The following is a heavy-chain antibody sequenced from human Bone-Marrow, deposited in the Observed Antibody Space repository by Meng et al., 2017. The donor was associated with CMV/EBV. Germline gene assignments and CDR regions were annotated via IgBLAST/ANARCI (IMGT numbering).Heavy chain of an antibody. J-gene: IGHJ4*02. CDR2: INWNGGST. Sequence: GESLMISCAASGLTFDDYGMSWVRQAPGKGLEWVSGINWNGGSTGYAESVKGRFTISRDNAKNSLYLQMNSLRAEDTALYYCARVGGSYGNHHHIPFVYWGQGTLVTVSS. D-gene: IGHD1-26*01. CDR1: GLTFDDYG. CDR3: ARVGGSYGNHHHIPFVY. V-gene: IGHV3-20*04.